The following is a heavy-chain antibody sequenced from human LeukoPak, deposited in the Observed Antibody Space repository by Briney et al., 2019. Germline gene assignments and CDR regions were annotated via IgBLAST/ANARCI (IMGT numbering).Heavy chain of an antibody. D-gene: IGHD1/OR15-1a*01. CDR1: GYRFTSYG. V-gene: IGHV1-18*01. CDR3: ATTGDYYYYGMDV. J-gene: IGHJ6*02. Sequence: AASVKVSCKASGYRFTSYGISWVRQAPGQGLEWMGWISGYSGDTNYAQKLQGRVTVTTDKSTNTAYMELRSLRSDDTAVYYCATTGDYYYYGMDVWGQGTTVTVSS. CDR2: ISGYSGDT.